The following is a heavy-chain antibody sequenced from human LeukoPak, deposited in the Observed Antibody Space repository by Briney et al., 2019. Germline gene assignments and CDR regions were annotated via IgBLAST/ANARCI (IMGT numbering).Heavy chain of an antibody. CDR3: AKDPLGGDETDY. Sequence: GGSLRLSCAASGNTIRNYDMMWVRRAPGRGRQWVSSINNSGTRTFYEDSVRGRFTISRDDSKNTIYLQMNSLRAEDTAIYYCAKDPLGGDETDYWGQGILVTVSS. CDR1: GNTIRNYD. D-gene: IGHD3-16*01. J-gene: IGHJ4*02. CDR2: INNSGTRT. V-gene: IGHV3-23*05.